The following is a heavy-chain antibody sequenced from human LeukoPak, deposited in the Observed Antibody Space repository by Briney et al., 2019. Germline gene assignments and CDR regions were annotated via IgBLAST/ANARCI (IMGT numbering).Heavy chain of an antibody. CDR1: GGSISSYY. J-gene: IGHJ4*02. CDR2: IYTSGST. V-gene: IGHV4-4*07. D-gene: IGHD6-13*01. CDR3: ARGLAIAAAVYFDY. Sequence: SETLSLTCTVSGGSISSYYWSWIRQPAGKGLEWIGRIYTSGSTNYNPSLKSRVTMSVDTSKNQFSLKLSSGTAADTAVYYCARGLAIAAAVYFDYWGQGILVTVSS.